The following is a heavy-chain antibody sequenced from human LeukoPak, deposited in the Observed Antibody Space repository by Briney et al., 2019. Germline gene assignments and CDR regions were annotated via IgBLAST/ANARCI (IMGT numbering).Heavy chain of an antibody. CDR3: ARGGTVLRYFDWLLYPFDY. Sequence: GGSLRLSCAASGFTFSSYSMNWVRQAPGKGLEWVSSISSSNSYIYYADSVKGRFTISRDNAKNSLYLQMNSLRAEDTAVYYCARGGTVLRYFDWLLYPFDYWGQGTLVTVSS. CDR2: ISSSNSYI. D-gene: IGHD3-9*01. CDR1: GFTFSSYS. J-gene: IGHJ4*02. V-gene: IGHV3-21*01.